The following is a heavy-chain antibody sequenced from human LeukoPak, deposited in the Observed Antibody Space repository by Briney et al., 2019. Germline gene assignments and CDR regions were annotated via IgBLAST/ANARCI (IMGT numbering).Heavy chain of an antibody. CDR2: ISGSGDST. Sequence: PGGSLRLSCAASGFSFSNYAMSWVRQAPGKGLEWVSGISGSGDSTHYADSVKGRFTISRDKSKNTLYLQMNSLRAEDTAVYYCAKSGDPYCRNGVCYDTEYYFDYWGQGTLVTVSS. D-gene: IGHD2-8*01. J-gene: IGHJ4*02. CDR3: AKSGDPYCRNGVCYDTEYYFDY. V-gene: IGHV3-23*01. CDR1: GFSFSNYA.